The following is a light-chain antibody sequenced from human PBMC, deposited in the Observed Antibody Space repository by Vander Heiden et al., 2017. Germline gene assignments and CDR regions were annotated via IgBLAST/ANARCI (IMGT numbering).Light chain of an antibody. CDR2: DAS. CDR3: QQYNSGKT. Sequence: DIQMTQSPSTLSASVGDRVTITCRASQSISSWLAWYQQKPGKAPKLLNYDASSLESGVPSRFSGSGSGTEFTLTISSLQPDDFATYYCQQYNSGKTFGQGTKVEIK. J-gene: IGKJ1*01. V-gene: IGKV1-5*01. CDR1: QSISSW.